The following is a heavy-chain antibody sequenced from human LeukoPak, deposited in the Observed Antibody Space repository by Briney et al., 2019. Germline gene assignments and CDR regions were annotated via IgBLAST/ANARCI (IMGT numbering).Heavy chain of an antibody. V-gene: IGHV3-74*01. J-gene: IGHJ4*02. Sequence: GGSLRLSCAASGFTFSSYWMHWVRHAPGKGLVWVSRINSDGSSTSYADSVKGRFTISRDNAKNTLYLQMNSLRAEDTAVYYCARGEGEYYYDSSGYYSVSVVGDDYWGQGTLVTVSS. D-gene: IGHD3-22*01. CDR3: ARGEGEYYYDSSGYYSVSVVGDDY. CDR1: GFTFSSYW. CDR2: INSDGSST.